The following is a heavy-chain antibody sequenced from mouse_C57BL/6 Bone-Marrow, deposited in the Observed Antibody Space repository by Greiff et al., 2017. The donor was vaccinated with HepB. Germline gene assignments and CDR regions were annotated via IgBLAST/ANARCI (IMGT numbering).Heavy chain of an antibody. D-gene: IGHD1-3*01. Sequence: EVQGVESGGGFVKPGGSLKLSCAASGFTFSDYGMHWVRQAPEKGLEWVAYISSGSSTIYYADTVKGRFTISRDNAKNTLFQQMTRLRSEDTAMYYCAREKVYFDYWGQGTTLTVSS. J-gene: IGHJ2*01. CDR2: ISSGSSTI. V-gene: IGHV5-17*01. CDR3: AREKVYFDY. CDR1: GFTFSDYG.